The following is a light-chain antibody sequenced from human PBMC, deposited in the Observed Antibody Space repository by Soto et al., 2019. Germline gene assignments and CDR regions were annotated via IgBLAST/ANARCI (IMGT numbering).Light chain of an antibody. V-gene: IGKV1D-12*01. CDR1: QGIYSR. Sequence: DIQMTQSPSSVSASVVDTVTITCRASQGIYSRLAWYQQKPGKAPERLIYATSTLQNGVPSRVSGSGFGTDFTLSISSLQPEDSASYVCQQTYDFPLTFGGGTKVDI. J-gene: IGKJ4*01. CDR3: QQTYDFPLT. CDR2: ATS.